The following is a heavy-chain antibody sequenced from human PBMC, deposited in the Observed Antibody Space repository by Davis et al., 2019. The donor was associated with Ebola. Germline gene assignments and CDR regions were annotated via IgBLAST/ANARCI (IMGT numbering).Heavy chain of an antibody. J-gene: IGHJ4*02. CDR1: AYTFTGYY. CDR3: ATSPFSESSPVVVY. Sequence: ASVKVSCKASAYTFTGYYLHWVRQAPGQGLEWMGRINPGSGGTNYVQKFQGRVTMTRDTSIDTAYMELNRLRSDDTAVYYCATSPFSESSPVVVYWGQGTLVTVSS. V-gene: IGHV1-2*06. D-gene: IGHD2-15*01. CDR2: INPGSGGT.